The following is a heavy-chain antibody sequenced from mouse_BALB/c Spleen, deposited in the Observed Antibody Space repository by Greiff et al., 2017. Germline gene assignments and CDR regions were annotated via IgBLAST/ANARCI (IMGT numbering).Heavy chain of an antibody. D-gene: IGHD2-1*01. CDR1: GFTFSNYW. Sequence: DVKLVESGGGLVQPGGSMKLSCVASGFTFSNYWMNWVRQSPEKGLEWVAEIRLKSNNYATHYAESVKGRFTISRDDSKSSVYLQMNNLRAEDTGIYYCTRDGNYYAMDYWGQGTSVTVSS. CDR3: TRDGNYYAMDY. V-gene: IGHV6-6*02. J-gene: IGHJ4*01. CDR2: IRLKSNNYAT.